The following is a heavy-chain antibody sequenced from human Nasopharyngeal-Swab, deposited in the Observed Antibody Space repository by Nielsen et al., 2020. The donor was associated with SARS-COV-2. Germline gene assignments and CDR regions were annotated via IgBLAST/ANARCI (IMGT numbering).Heavy chain of an antibody. V-gene: IGHV1-2*06. CDR1: GYTFTGYY. D-gene: IGHD6-13*01. CDR3: ARERIAAAGTGFDY. Sequence: ASVKASCKASGYTFTGYYMHWVRQAPGQGLEWMGRINPNSGGTNYAQKFQGRVTMTRDTSISTAYMELSRLRSDDTAAYYCARERIAAAGTGFDYWGQGTLVTVSS. CDR2: INPNSGGT. J-gene: IGHJ4*02.